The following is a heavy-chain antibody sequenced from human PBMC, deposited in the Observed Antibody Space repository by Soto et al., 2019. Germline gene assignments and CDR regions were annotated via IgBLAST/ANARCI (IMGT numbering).Heavy chain of an antibody. CDR3: AREGGGGSGGAFVI. Sequence: EVKLVESGGGLVKPGGSLRLSCAVSGFTFSDAWMSWVRQTPGKGLQWVGRMKSKTDGGTTDYAAPVRGRFTISRDDSENILYLEMNSLKTEDTAEYYCAREGGGGSGGAFVIWGQGTMVTVSS. CDR2: MKSKTDGGTT. D-gene: IGHD2-21*01. V-gene: IGHV3-15*01. J-gene: IGHJ3*02. CDR1: GFTFSDAW.